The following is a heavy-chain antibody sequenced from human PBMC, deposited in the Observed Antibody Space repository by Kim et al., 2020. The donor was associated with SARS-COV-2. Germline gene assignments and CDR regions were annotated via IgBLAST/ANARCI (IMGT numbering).Heavy chain of an antibody. CDR1: GGTFSSYA. V-gene: IGHV1-69*13. D-gene: IGHD6-19*01. CDR2: IIPIFGTA. J-gene: IGHJ4*02. CDR3: ARVFPQRRIAVAGAFDY. Sequence: SVKVSCKASGGTFSSYAISWVRQAPGQGLEWMGGIIPIFGTANYAQKFQGRVTITADESTSTAYMELSSLRSEDTAVYYCARVFPQRRIAVAGAFDYWGQGTLVTVSS.